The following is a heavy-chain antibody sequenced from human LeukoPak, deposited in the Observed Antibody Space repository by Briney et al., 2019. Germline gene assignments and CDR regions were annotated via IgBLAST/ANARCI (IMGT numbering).Heavy chain of an antibody. J-gene: IGHJ4*02. CDR3: TRRLDE. CDR2: INQDGSEK. CDR1: GFSFNNDW. D-gene: IGHD3-16*01. Sequence: GGSLRLSCATSGFSFNNDWMDWVRQAPGKGLEWVANINQDGSEKNCLDSVKGRFTISGGNAQNSLYLQMNGLRVEDTAVYYCTRRLDEWGQGTLVTVSS. V-gene: IGHV3-7*01.